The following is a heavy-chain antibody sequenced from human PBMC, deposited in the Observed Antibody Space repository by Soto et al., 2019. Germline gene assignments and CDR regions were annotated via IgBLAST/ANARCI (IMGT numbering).Heavy chain of an antibody. J-gene: IGHJ4*02. CDR3: ARFYDSGSYPYDY. CDR1: GYTFTTYG. CDR2: ISAYNGNT. Sequence: ASVKVSCKASGYTFTTYGISWVRQAPGQGLEWMGWISAYNGNTNYAQNLQGRVTMTTDTSTSTAYMELRSLRSDDTAVYYCARFYDSGSYPYDYWGQGTLVAFSS. V-gene: IGHV1-18*01. D-gene: IGHD3-10*01.